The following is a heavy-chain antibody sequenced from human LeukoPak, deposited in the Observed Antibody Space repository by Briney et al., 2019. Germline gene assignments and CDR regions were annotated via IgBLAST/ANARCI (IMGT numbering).Heavy chain of an antibody. D-gene: IGHD6-13*01. CDR1: GGSISSSSYY. J-gene: IGHJ4*02. V-gene: IGHV4-39*01. Sequence: SETLSLTCTVSGGSISSSSYYWGWIRQPPGKGLEWIGSIYYSGSTYYNPSLESRVTISVDTSKNQFSLKLSSVTAADTAVYYCAYSSSWYRFDYWGQGTLVTVSS. CDR3: AYSSSWYRFDY. CDR2: IYYSGST.